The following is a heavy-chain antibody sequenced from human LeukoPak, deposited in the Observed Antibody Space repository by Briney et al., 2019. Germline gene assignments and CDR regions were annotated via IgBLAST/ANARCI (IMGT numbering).Heavy chain of an antibody. Sequence: GGSLRLSCAASGLTFRDYWMNWVRQTPGKGLEWVAVIKSDGSEKYYVDSVKGRFTISGDNAKNSLYLQLNSLRVEDTAVYYCARDLRGDTNNWLDLWGQGTLVTVSS. J-gene: IGHJ5*02. D-gene: IGHD3-10*01. V-gene: IGHV3-7*01. CDR1: GLTFRDYW. CDR3: ARDLRGDTNNWLDL. CDR2: IKSDGSEK.